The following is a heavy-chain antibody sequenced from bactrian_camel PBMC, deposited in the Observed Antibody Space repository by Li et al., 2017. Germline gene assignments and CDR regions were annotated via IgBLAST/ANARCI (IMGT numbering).Heavy chain of an antibody. J-gene: IGHJ4*01. D-gene: IGHD7*01. Sequence: VQLVESGGGSVQAGGSLTLPCAAGRYTYKRNRMGWFRQRPGKDREGLSVLWIGGATTTYADSVKGRFIITRDKAKDLVYLQMNGLQPEDTGMYYCAADQLYGTCRDVLDFPARGQGTQVTVS. CDR1: RYTYKRNR. CDR2: LWIGGATT. CDR3: AADQLYGTCRDVLDFPA. V-gene: IGHV3S40*01.